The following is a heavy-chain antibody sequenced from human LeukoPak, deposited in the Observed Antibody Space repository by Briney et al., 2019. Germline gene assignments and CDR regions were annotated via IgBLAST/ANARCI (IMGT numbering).Heavy chain of an antibody. CDR2: ISAGGSST. CDR1: GFTFSSYG. V-gene: IGHV3-23*01. Sequence: GGSLRLSCAASGFTFSSYGMSWVRQAPGKGLEWVSAISAGGSSTYYADSVKGRFTISRDNSKNTLYLQMNSLRAEDTAVYYCARDRPPDSSGYYRLSYYMDVWGKGTTVTVSS. D-gene: IGHD3-22*01. J-gene: IGHJ6*03. CDR3: ARDRPPDSSGYYRLSYYMDV.